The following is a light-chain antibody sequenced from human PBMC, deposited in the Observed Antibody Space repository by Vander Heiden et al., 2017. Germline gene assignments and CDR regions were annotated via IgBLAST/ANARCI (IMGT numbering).Light chain of an antibody. CDR3: CSYAGSSTNWV. CDR1: SSDVGSYNL. CDR2: EVS. Sequence: QSALTQPASVSGSPGQSLTISCTGTSSDVGSYNLVSWYQQHPGKAPKLMIYEVSKRPSGVSNRFSGSKSGNTASLTISGLQAEDEADYYCCSYAGSSTNWVFGGGTKLTVL. V-gene: IGLV2-23*02. J-gene: IGLJ3*02.